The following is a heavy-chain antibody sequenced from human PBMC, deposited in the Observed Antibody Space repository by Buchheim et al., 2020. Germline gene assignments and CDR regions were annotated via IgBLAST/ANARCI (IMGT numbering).Heavy chain of an antibody. Sequence: EVQLLESGGGLVQPGGSLRLSCAASGFTFSSYAMSWVRQAPGKGLEWVSAISGSCGSTYYADSVKGWFTISSDNSKHTLYLQMNSLRAEDTAVYYCAKDQGYGSGSYPGYWGQGTL. J-gene: IGHJ4*02. CDR1: GFTFSSYA. CDR3: AKDQGYGSGSYPGY. CDR2: ISGSCGST. V-gene: IGHV3-23*01. D-gene: IGHD3-10*01.